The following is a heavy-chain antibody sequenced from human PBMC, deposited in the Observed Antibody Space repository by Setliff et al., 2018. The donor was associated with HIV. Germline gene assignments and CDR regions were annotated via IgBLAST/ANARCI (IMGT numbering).Heavy chain of an antibody. CDR1: GVSINSGNYY. V-gene: IGHV4-61*02. Sequence: KPSETLSLTCTVSGVSINSGNYYWGWIRQPAGKRLEWIGRIYSSGNTNYNPSLKSRVTISADTSKNQFSLRLKSVTAAETAVYYCARGAEYPNWYFDLWGRGTLVTVSS. CDR3: ARGAEYPNWYFDL. J-gene: IGHJ2*01. CDR2: IYSSGNT.